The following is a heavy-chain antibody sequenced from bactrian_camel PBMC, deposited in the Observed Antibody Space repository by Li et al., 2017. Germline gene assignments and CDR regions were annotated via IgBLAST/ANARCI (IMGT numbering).Heavy chain of an antibody. D-gene: IGHD3*01. CDR2: IYARNGRS. Sequence: DVQLVESGGGSVQEGQSLKLSCAISGYATSHYCIAWFRLSSGKEREEVAHIYARNGRSDVADSVKGRFTVSQDDAKYTVYLQMSTLKSEDTGLYYCVPLVFTLGVVWGQGTQVTVS. J-gene: IGHJ4*01. V-gene: IGHV3S35*01. CDR1: GYATSHYC. CDR3: VPLVFTLGVV.